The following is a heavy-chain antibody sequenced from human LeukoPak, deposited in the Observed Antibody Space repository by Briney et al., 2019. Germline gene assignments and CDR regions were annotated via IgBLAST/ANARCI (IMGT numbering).Heavy chain of an antibody. V-gene: IGHV3-23*01. CDR2: ISGSGGST. CDR3: ARRSGYCSSTSCFHTAMVQMIYFDY. CDR1: GFTFSSYA. Sequence: PGGSLRLSCAASGFTFSSYAMRWVRQAPGKGLEWVSAISGSGGSTYYADSVKGRFTISRDNSKNTLYLQMNSLRAEDTAVYYCARRSGYCSSTSCFHTAMVQMIYFDYWGQGTLVTVSS. D-gene: IGHD2-2*01. J-gene: IGHJ4*02.